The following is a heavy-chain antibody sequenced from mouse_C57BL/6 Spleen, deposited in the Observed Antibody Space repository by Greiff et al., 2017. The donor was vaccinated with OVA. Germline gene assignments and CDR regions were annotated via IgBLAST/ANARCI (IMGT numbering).Heavy chain of an antibody. CDR2: ISSGSSTI. J-gene: IGHJ1*03. CDR3: ARKDYYGSSSHFDV. Sequence: EVQLVASWGGLVKPGGSLKLSCAASGFTFSDYGMHWVRQAPEKGLEWVAYISSGSSTIYYADTVKGRFTISRDNAKNTLFLQMTSLRSEDTAMYYCARKDYYGSSSHFDVWGTGTTVTVSS. D-gene: IGHD1-1*01. CDR1: GFTFSDYG. V-gene: IGHV5-17*01.